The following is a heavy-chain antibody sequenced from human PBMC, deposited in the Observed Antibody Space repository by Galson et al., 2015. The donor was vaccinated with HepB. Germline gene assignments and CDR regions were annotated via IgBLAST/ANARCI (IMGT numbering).Heavy chain of an antibody. D-gene: IGHD2-15*01. Sequence: SETLSLTCTVSGGSISSSSYYWGWIRQPPGKGLEWIGSIYYSGSTYYNPSLKSRVTISVDTSKNQFSLKLSSVTAADTAVYYCWVRGGNQSYYFDYWGQGTLVTVSS. J-gene: IGHJ4*02. CDR3: WVRGGNQSYYFDY. CDR1: GGSISSSSYY. CDR2: IYYSGST. V-gene: IGHV4-39*01.